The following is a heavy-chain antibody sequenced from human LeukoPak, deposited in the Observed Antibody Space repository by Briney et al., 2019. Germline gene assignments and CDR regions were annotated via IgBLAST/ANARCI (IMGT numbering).Heavy chain of an antibody. CDR2: ILYSGST. CDR1: GVSICNYY. J-gene: IGHJ6*03. V-gene: IGHV4-59*01. CDR3: ARVEEGYGSGRRENYYYYYMDV. Sequence: SETLSLTCTVSGVSICNYYWSWIRHPLGEGLEWIGYILYSGSTNYNPSLKSRVTISVDTSKKQFSLRLSSVPAADTAVYYCARVEEGYGSGRRENYYYYYMDVWGKGTTVTVSS. D-gene: IGHD3-10*01.